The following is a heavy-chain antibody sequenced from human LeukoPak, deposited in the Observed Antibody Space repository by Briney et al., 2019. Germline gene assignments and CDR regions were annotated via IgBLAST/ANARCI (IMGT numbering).Heavy chain of an antibody. CDR3: ARETGLYAAGSSGYSHYYMDV. Sequence: ASVKVSCKASGYTFTSYYMHWVRQAPGQGLEWMGIINPSGGSTSYAQKFQGRVTMTRDTSTSTVYMELSSLRSEDTAVYYCARETGLYAAGSSGYSHYYMDVWGKGTTVTVSS. J-gene: IGHJ6*03. V-gene: IGHV1-46*01. CDR1: GYTFTSYY. D-gene: IGHD3-22*01. CDR2: INPSGGST.